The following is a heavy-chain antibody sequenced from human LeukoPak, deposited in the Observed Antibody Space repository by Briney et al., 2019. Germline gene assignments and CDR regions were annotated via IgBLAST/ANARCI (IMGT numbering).Heavy chain of an antibody. V-gene: IGHV3-7*01. CDR1: GFTFGNHW. J-gene: IGHJ4*02. D-gene: IGHD3-10*01. CDR2: IKEDGSET. Sequence: PGGSLRLSCAASGFTFGNHWMTWVRPAPGKGLEWLAHIKEDGSETAYVDSVRGRFTISRDNAKNSLYLQMSSLRDEDTAVYYCARDRGFFLFDYWGQGTLVSVSS. CDR3: ARDRGFFLFDY.